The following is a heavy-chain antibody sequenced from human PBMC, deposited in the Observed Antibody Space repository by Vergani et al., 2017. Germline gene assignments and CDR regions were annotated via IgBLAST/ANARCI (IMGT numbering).Heavy chain of an antibody. V-gene: IGHV3-15*07. CDR3: ARDVAAAGRYYYYYGMDV. J-gene: IGHJ6*02. CDR1: GFSFRNAW. Sequence: EVQLVESGGGIVKPGGSLRLSCVASGFSFRNAWMNWVRRTPGKGLEWVGRIKSTFDRGTTDYAAAVKGRFTISRDDSKNTLFLQMNGLKTEDIGVYYCARDVAAAGRYYYYYGMDVWGQGTTVTVSS. CDR2: IKSTFDRGTT. D-gene: IGHD6-13*01.